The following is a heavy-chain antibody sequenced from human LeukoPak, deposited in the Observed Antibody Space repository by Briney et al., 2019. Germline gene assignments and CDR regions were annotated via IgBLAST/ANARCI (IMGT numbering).Heavy chain of an antibody. D-gene: IGHD1-26*01. J-gene: IGHJ6*02. Sequence: GGSLRLSCAASGFTFSDYYMTWIRQAPGKGLEWVSYISGVASDIHYADSVKGRFTISRDNAKNSVYLQMNSPRAGDTAVYYCARGGALGMDVWGQGTTVTVSS. CDR3: ARGGALGMDV. CDR1: GFTFSDYY. V-gene: IGHV3-11*01. CDR2: ISGVASDI.